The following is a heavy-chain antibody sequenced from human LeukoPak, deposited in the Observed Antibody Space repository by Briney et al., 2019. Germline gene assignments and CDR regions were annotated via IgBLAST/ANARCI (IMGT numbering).Heavy chain of an antibody. V-gene: IGHV4-59*01. J-gene: IGHJ6*03. CDR3: ARGRVSSSTWYSTYYYFFYMDF. D-gene: IGHD4-11*01. CDR2: VDHTGST. Sequence: PSETLSLTCTVSDDSITMYYWTWIRQPPGKGLEWIGYVDHTGSTKFNPSLNGRVSISRDTSNDFFSLRLRSVTAADTAVYFCARGRVSSSTWYSTYYYFFYMDFWGKGTTVTVSS. CDR1: DDSITMYY.